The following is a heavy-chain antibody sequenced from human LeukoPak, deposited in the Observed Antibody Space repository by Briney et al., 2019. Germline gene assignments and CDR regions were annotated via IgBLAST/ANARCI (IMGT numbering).Heavy chain of an antibody. Sequence: ASVKVSCKASGYTFTSYAMNWVRQPPGQGLEWMGWINTNTGNPTYAQGFTGRFVFSLDTSVSTAYLQISSLKPEDTAVYYCARDYYDSSGYYHYYYYNYMDLWGKGTTVTVSS. CDR3: ARDYYDSSGYYHYYYYNYMDL. J-gene: IGHJ6*03. D-gene: IGHD3-22*01. V-gene: IGHV7-4-1*02. CDR1: GYTFTSYA. CDR2: INTNTGNP.